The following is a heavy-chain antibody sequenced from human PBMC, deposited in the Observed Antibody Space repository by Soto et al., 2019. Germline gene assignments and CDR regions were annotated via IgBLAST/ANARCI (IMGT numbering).Heavy chain of an antibody. Sequence: SETLSLTCTVSGGSISSYYWRWIRQPPGKGLEWIGYIYYSGSTNYNPPLKSRVTISVDTSKNQFSLKLSSVTAADTAVYYCARDFYDRRRTHYLDYWGQGTLVTVSS. D-gene: IGHD3-22*01. CDR1: GGSISSYY. CDR2: IYYSGST. CDR3: ARDFYDRRRTHYLDY. V-gene: IGHV4-59*01. J-gene: IGHJ4*02.